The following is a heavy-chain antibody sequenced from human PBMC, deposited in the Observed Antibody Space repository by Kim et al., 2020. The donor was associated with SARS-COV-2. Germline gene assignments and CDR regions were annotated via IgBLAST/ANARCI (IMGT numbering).Heavy chain of an antibody. V-gene: IGHV1-46*01. CDR2: INPSGGST. CDR1: GYTFTSYY. CDR3: ARSGSTGYSSRLELDY. D-gene: IGHD6-13*01. Sequence: ASVKVSCKASGYTFTSYYMHWVRQAPGQGLEWMGIINPSGGSTSYAQKFQGRVTMTRDTSTSTVYMELSSLRSEDTAVYYCARSGSTGYSSRLELDYWGQGTLVTVSS. J-gene: IGHJ4*02.